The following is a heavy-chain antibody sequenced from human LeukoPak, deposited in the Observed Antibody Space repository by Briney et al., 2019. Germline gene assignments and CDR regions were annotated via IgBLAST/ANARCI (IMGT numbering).Heavy chain of an antibody. J-gene: IGHJ6*02. V-gene: IGHV3-21*01. CDR1: GFIFSSYS. Sequence: GGSLRLSCAASGFIFSSYSMNWVRQAPGKGLEWVSSISSSSSYVYYADSVKGRFTISRDNAKNSLYLQMNSLRAEDTAVYYCARRKPYYGGNSFHYGMDVWGQGTTVTVSS. D-gene: IGHD4-23*01. CDR2: ISSSSSYV. CDR3: ARRKPYYGGNSFHYGMDV.